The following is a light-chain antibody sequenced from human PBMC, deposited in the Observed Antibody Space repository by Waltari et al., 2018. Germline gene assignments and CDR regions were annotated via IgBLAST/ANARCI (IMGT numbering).Light chain of an antibody. Sequence: DIVMTQSPDSLAVSLGERATINCKSSQSVLYSSNSKNYLAWYQQKPGQPPKLLLYWASTRESGFPDRFSGSGSGTDFTLTISSLQAEDVAVYYCQQYYTTMWAFGQGTKVEIK. V-gene: IGKV4-1*01. J-gene: IGKJ1*01. CDR3: QQYYTTMWA. CDR1: QSVLYSSNSKNY. CDR2: WAS.